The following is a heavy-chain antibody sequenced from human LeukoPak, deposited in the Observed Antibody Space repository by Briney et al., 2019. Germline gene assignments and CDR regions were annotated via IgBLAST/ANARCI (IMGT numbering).Heavy chain of an antibody. CDR3: AKGGQQLVRVVRGYFDY. J-gene: IGHJ4*02. CDR2: ISYDGSNK. V-gene: IGHV3-30-3*01. Sequence: PGRSLRLSCAASGFTFSSYAMHWVRQAPGKGLEWVAVISYDGSNKYYADSVKGRFTISRDNSKNTLYLQMNSLRAEDTAVYYCAKGGQQLVRVVRGYFDYWGQGTLVTVSS. D-gene: IGHD6-13*01. CDR1: GFTFSSYA.